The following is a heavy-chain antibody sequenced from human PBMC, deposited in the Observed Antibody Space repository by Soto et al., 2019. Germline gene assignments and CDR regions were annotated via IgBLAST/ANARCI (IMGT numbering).Heavy chain of an antibody. CDR2: IYYSGST. D-gene: IGHD3-10*01. J-gene: IGHJ4*02. CDR3: ARDFSVRGVIEP. Sequence: SETLSLTCTVSGGSISSGGYYWSWIRQHPGKGLEWIGYIYYSGSTYYNPSLKSRVTISVDTSKNQFSLKLSSVTAADTAVYYCARDFSVRGVIEPWGQGTLVTFSS. V-gene: IGHV4-31*03. CDR1: GGSISSGGYY.